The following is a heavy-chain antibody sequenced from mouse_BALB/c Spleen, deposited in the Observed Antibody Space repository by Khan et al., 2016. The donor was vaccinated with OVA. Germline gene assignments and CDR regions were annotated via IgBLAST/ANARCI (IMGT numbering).Heavy chain of an antibody. CDR2: INPYNGGT. Sequence: EVQLQQSGPELVKPGASMKISCKTSGYSFTDYTMNWVKQSPGKNLEWIGLINPYNGGTTYNQKFKGKATLTVDKSSSTAYMELLSLTSEDSAVEYWARGKYDGSNSWFAYWGQGTLVTVAA. D-gene: IGHD1-1*01. CDR1: GYSFTDYT. V-gene: IGHV1-18*01. J-gene: IGHJ3*01. CDR3: ARGKYDGSNSWFAY.